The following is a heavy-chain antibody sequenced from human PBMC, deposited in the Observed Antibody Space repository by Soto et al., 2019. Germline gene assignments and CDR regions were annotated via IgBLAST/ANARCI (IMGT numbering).Heavy chain of an antibody. Sequence: QVQLVESGGGVVQPGRSLRLSCAASGFTFSSYGMHWVRQAPGKGLEWVAVIWYDGSNKYYADSVKGRFTISRDNSKNTLYLKMNSLRAEDTAVYYCARGARYHYDSSGSFDYWGQGTLVTVSS. CDR3: ARGARYHYDSSGSFDY. J-gene: IGHJ4*02. CDR1: GFTFSSYG. V-gene: IGHV3-33*01. D-gene: IGHD3-22*01. CDR2: IWYDGSNK.